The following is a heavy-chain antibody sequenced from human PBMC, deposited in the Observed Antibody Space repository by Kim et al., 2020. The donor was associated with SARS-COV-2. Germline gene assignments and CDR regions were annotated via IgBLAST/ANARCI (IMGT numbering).Heavy chain of an antibody. J-gene: IGHJ2*01. CDR3: ARDIKFDGFAFFDL. CDR2: FYGGGTI. Sequence: GGSLRLSCAASGITLTNNHMNWVRQAPGKGLEWVSAFYGGGTIDYADSVKDRFTISRDTSKNTVYLEMNSLRVEDTAVYYCARDIKFDGFAFFDLWGHGTLVSVSS. CDR1: GITLTNNH. D-gene: IGHD3-10*01. V-gene: IGHV3-66*01.